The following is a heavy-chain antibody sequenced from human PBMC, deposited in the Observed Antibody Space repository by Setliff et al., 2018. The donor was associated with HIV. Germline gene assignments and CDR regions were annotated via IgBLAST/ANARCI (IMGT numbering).Heavy chain of an antibody. Sequence: TSETLSLTCIVSGGSIGSHYWSWIRQPPGKGLKWIAYSHYSGSADYNPSLKSRVTISIDTSKSQLSLKLTSVTAADTAVYYCAREQGRSYYDSSGFDYWGQGIPVTVSS. D-gene: IGHD3-22*01. CDR2: SHYSGSA. V-gene: IGHV4-59*11. J-gene: IGHJ4*02. CDR3: AREQGRSYYDSSGFDY. CDR1: GGSIGSHY.